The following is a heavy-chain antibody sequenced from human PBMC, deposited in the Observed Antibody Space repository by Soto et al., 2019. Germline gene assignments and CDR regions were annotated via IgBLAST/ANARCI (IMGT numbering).Heavy chain of an antibody. CDR3: AGELGFGKVYVA. CDR2: IIPLFGTT. CDR1: GDTFKNCV. V-gene: IGHV1-69*01. Sequence: QVQVVQSGVEVRRPGSSVKVSCKASGDTFKNCVISWVRQAPGQGLEWMGGIIPLFGTTDFAQRFQGRLKIKTEEATTTAFMALSRLRFEDTATYYWAGELGFGKVYVAWGQGNTVIVSS. J-gene: IGHJ6*02. D-gene: IGHD3-10*01.